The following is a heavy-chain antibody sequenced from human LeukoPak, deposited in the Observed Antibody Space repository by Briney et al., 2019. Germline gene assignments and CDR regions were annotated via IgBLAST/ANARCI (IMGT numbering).Heavy chain of an antibody. CDR3: ARDVQDSRTGGLDF. Sequence: GGSLRLSCAASGFTFSTYWIHWVRQAPGKGLVWVSRISGDGSDTRYADSVKGRFTISRDNAKNTLFLQMNSLRDEDTAVYYCARDVQDSRTGGLDFWGQGTLVTVSS. CDR2: ISGDGSDT. D-gene: IGHD3-22*01. J-gene: IGHJ4*02. V-gene: IGHV3-74*01. CDR1: GFTFSTYW.